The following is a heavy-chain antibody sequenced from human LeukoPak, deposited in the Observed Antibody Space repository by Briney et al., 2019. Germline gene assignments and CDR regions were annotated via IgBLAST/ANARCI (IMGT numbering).Heavy chain of an antibody. CDR3: ARGYFDWLSPEVNWFDP. CDR1: GGSISSYY. J-gene: IGHJ5*02. D-gene: IGHD3-9*01. CDR2: IYYSGST. V-gene: IGHV4-59*01. Sequence: PSETLSLTCTVSGGSISSYYWSWIRQPPGKGLEWIGSIYYSGSTNYNPSLKSRVTISVDTSKNQFSLKLSSVTAADTAVYYCARGYFDWLSPEVNWFDPWGQGTLVTVSS.